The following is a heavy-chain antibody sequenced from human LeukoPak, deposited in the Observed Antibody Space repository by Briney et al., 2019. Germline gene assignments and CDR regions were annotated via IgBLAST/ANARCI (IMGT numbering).Heavy chain of an antibody. CDR3: ARVRLTTVTDY. J-gene: IGHJ4*02. V-gene: IGHV4-59*12. CDR1: GGSISSYY. D-gene: IGHD4-17*01. Sequence: SETLSLTCTVSGGSISSYYWSWIRQPPGKGLEWIGYIYYSGSTNYNPSLKSRVTISVDTSKNQFSLKLSSVTAADTAAYYCARVRLTTVTDYWGQGTLVTVSS. CDR2: IYYSGST.